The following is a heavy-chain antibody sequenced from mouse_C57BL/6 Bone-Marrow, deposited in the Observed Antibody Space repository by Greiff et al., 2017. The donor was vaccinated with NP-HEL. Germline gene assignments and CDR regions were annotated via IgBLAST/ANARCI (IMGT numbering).Heavy chain of an antibody. CDR1: GYTFTDYY. J-gene: IGHJ1*03. V-gene: IGHV1-75*01. CDR2: IFPGSGST. Sequence: QVQLKESGPELVKPGASVKISCKASGYTFTDYYINWVKQRPGQGLELIGWIFPGSGSTYYNEKFKGKATLTVDKSSSTAYMLLSSLTSEDSAVYFCARGATTVVDHWYFDVWGTGTTVTVSS. D-gene: IGHD1-1*01. CDR3: ARGATTVVDHWYFDV.